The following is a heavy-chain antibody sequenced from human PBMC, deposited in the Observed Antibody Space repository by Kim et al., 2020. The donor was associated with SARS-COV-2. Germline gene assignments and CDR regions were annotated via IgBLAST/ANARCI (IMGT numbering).Heavy chain of an antibody. V-gene: IGHV3-48*04. CDR2: ISSSSSTI. Sequence: GGSLRLSCAASGFTFSSYSMNWVRQAPGKGLEWVSYISSSSSTIYYADSVKGRFTISRDNAKNSLYLQMNSLRAEDTAVYYCARDLGVQQSMYWFDPWGQGTLVTVSS. D-gene: IGHD5-18*01. CDR3: ARDLGVQQSMYWFDP. J-gene: IGHJ5*02. CDR1: GFTFSSYS.